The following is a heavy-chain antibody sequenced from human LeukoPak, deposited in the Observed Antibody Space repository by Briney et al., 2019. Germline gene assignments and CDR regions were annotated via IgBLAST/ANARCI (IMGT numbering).Heavy chain of an antibody. D-gene: IGHD6-19*01. J-gene: IGHJ4*02. CDR3: ARGSTKYSSGWPYFDY. CDR2: ISTSNGNT. Sequence: ASVTVSCKASGYTFSNYGISWVRQAPGQGLEWMVWISTSNGNTKYAQKSQGRVTMTTDTSTGTVYMELRRLRSNDTAVYFCARGSTKYSSGWPYFDYWGQGTLVTVSS. CDR1: GYTFSNYG. V-gene: IGHV1-18*01.